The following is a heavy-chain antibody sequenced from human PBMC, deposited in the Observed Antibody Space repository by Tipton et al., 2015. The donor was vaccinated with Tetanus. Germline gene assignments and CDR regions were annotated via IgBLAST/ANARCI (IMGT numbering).Heavy chain of an antibody. Sequence: TLSLTCTVSGGSISSGSSYWSWVRQPPGKKLEWLGYVFYRGSTNYNPSFKSRVTISVDTSKNQFSLKLHSVSAADTAVYYCARGYNGYDILTAYPHYFDSWGQGTLVTVSS. J-gene: IGHJ4*02. CDR3: ARGYNGYDILTAYPHYFDS. CDR1: GGSISSGSSY. V-gene: IGHV4-61*01. D-gene: IGHD3-9*01. CDR2: VFYRGST.